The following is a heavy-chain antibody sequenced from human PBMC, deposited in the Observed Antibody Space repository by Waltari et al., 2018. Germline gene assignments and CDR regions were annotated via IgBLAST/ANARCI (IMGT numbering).Heavy chain of an antibody. CDR1: GYTFTGYY. CDR3: HLPEVVATPGDFDY. V-gene: IGHV1-2*06. CDR2: NHPKGDGP. D-gene: IGHD2-15*01. J-gene: IGHJ4*02. Sequence: QVQLVQSGAEVKKPGAAVEVSCKASGYTFTGYYMHWVRQAPGQGLEWMGRNHPKGDGPNLAQKLKGRVNTTRDPFISTAYMELSMRRSDDTSVYYCHLPEVVATPGDFDYWGQGTLVTVSS.